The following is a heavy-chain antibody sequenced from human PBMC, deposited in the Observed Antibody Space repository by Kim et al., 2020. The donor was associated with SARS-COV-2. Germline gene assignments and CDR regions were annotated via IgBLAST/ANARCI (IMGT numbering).Heavy chain of an antibody. Sequence: SETLSLTCAVYGGSFSGYYWSWIRQPPGKGLEWIGEINHSGSTNYNPSLKSRVTISVDTSKNQFSLKLSSVTAADTAVYYCARGLKYCSGGSCHGVIGYWGQGTLVTVSS. CDR3: ARGLKYCSGGSCHGVIGY. D-gene: IGHD2-15*01. V-gene: IGHV4-34*01. J-gene: IGHJ4*02. CDR1: GGSFSGYY. CDR2: INHSGST.